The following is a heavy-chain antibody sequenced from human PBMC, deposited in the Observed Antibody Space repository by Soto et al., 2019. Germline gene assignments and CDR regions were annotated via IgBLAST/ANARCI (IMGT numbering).Heavy chain of an antibody. D-gene: IGHD3-3*01. Sequence: SETLSLTCTVSGGSISSYYWSWIRQPPGKGLEWIGYIYYSGSTNYNPSLKSRVTISVDTSKNQFSLKLSSVTAADTAVYYCGGGDDFWSGYTYFDYWGQGTLVTVSS. CDR3: GGGDDFWSGYTYFDY. CDR1: GGSISSYY. V-gene: IGHV4-59*01. J-gene: IGHJ4*02. CDR2: IYYSGST.